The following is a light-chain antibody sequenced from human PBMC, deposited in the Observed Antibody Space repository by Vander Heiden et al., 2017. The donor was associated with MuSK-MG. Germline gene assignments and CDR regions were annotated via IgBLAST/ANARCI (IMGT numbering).Light chain of an antibody. CDR2: AAS. J-gene: IGKJ5*01. CDR3: QHENSFPIT. CDR1: QGISSY. V-gene: IGKV1-9*01. Sequence: IQLTQSPSSLSASVGDRVTITCRASQGISSYLAWYQQKPGKAPKLLIYAASTLQSGVPSRFSGSGSGTDFTITISSLQPEDFATYYCQHENSFPITFGQGTPLDIK.